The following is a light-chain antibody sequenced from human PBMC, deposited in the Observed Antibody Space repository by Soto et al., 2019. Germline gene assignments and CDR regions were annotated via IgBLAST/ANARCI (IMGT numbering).Light chain of an antibody. CDR2: DAS. V-gene: IGKV1-5*01. CDR3: QQYQTFSPYT. Sequence: IQMTQSPSTLSASVGDRVTITCRASQDITIWLAWYQQKPGKAPKVLIYDASTLQSGVPSRFSGSGSGTEFTLTISSVQPDAFASYYCQQYQTFSPYTFGHGTQLEIK. CDR1: QDITIW. J-gene: IGKJ2*01.